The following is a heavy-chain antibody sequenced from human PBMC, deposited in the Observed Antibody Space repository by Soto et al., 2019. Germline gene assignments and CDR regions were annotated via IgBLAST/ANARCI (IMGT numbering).Heavy chain of an antibody. D-gene: IGHD2-15*01. CDR1: GFAFSSYT. Sequence: EVQLLESGGGLVQPGGSLTLSCAASGFAFSSYTMTWVRQVRQAPGKGLEWVSSISRSADSTYYADSVKGRFTISRDNSKNTLYLQMNTLRAEDTAVYYCAKSGPCRGSSCYHGYWDFDLWGRGTLATVSS. CDR2: ISRSADST. J-gene: IGHJ2*01. V-gene: IGHV3-23*01. CDR3: AKSGPCRGSSCYHGYWDFDL.